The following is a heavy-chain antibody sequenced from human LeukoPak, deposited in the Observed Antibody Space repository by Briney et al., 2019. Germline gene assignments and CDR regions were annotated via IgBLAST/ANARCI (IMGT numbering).Heavy chain of an antibody. J-gene: IGHJ4*02. D-gene: IGHD1-26*01. CDR3: ARGSVSGSYFGPIDY. CDR2: ISYDGSNK. Sequence: PGGSLRLSCAASGFTFSSYAMHWVRQAPGKGLEWVAVISYDGSNKYYADSVKGRFTISRDNSKNTLYLQMNSLGAEDTAVYYCARGSVSGSYFGPIDYWGQGTLVTVSS. CDR1: GFTFSSYA. V-gene: IGHV3-30*04.